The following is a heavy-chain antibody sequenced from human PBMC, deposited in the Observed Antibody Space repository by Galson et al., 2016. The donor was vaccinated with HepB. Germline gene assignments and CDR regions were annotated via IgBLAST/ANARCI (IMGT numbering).Heavy chain of an antibody. D-gene: IGHD2-2*01. J-gene: IGHJ5*02. CDR2: INQDGSEK. CDR1: GFTFSNYW. CDR3: TKSPAP. Sequence: SLRLSCAASGFTFSNYWMGWVRQAPGKGFEWVANINQDGSEKRYLESVKGRFTISRDNTNNALYLQLNSLRAEDTAVYYCTKSPAPWGQGTLVAVSS. V-gene: IGHV3-7*03.